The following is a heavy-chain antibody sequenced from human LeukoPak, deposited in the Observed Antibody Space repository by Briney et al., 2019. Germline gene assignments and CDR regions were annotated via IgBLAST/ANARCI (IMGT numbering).Heavy chain of an antibody. J-gene: IGHJ1*01. CDR3: ARDGYGDYDWGPRRF. CDR2: IYYTGST. D-gene: IGHD4-17*01. CDR1: GGSIDSIGYY. V-gene: IGHV4-31*03. Sequence: SQTLSLTCTVSGGSIDSIGYYWSWVRQHPEKGLEWIGYIYYTGSTSYNPSLKSRVTISQDTSKNQFSLSLTSVTAADTAVYFCARDGYGDYDWGPRRFWGLGTLVTVSS.